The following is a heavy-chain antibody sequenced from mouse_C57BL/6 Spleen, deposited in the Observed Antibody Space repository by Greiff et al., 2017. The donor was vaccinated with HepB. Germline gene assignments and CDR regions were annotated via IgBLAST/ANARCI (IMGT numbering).Heavy chain of an antibody. J-gene: IGHJ2*01. V-gene: IGHV1-26*01. D-gene: IGHD1-1*01. CDR1: GYTFTDYY. Sequence: EVQLQQSGPELVKPGASVKISCKASGYTFTDYYMNWVKQSHGKSLEWIGDINPNNGGTSYNQKFKGKATLTVDKSSSTAYMELRSLTSEDSAVYYCARWNYGDSRDYWGQGTTLTVSS. CDR3: ARWNYGDSRDY. CDR2: INPNNGGT.